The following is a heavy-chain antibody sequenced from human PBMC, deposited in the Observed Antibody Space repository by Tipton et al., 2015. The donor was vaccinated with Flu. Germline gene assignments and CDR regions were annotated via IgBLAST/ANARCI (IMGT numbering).Heavy chain of an antibody. CDR3: ARVRSSSWAGAFDD. V-gene: IGHV4-38-2*02. J-gene: IGHJ4*02. D-gene: IGHD6-13*01. Sequence: TLSLTCTVSGYSISSDYYWGWIRQPPGKGLEWIGNIFHTGNTYYNSSLKSRVSISVDTSKNQFALKLSSVTAADTAVYYCARVRSSSWAGAFDDWGQGTLVTVSS. CDR1: GYSISSDYY. CDR2: IFHTGNT.